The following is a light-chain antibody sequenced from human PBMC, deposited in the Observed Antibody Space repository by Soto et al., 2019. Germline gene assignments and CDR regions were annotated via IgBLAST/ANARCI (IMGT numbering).Light chain of an antibody. J-gene: IGKJ2*01. V-gene: IGKV1-9*01. CDR2: AAS. CDR1: QAISSY. Sequence: DIQLTQSPSFLSTSVGDRVTITCRAGQAISSYFAWYQQKPGKAPRLLIYAASTLQSGVPSRFSGKGSGTEFTLTISSLLPEDFATYYCQQLNSYPYTFGQGTKVDIK. CDR3: QQLNSYPYT.